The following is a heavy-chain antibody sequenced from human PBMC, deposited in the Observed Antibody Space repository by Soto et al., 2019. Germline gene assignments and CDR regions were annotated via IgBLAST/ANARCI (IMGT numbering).Heavy chain of an antibody. Sequence: QVQLVESGGGVVQPGRSLRLSCAASGFTFSSYAMHWVRQAPGKGLEWVAVISYDGSNKYYADSVKGRFTISRDNSKNTLYLQMNSLRAEDTAVYYCAREGGAARPNDYWGQGTLVTVSS. CDR2: ISYDGSNK. CDR1: GFTFSSYA. V-gene: IGHV3-30-3*01. J-gene: IGHJ4*02. CDR3: AREGGAARPNDY. D-gene: IGHD6-6*01.